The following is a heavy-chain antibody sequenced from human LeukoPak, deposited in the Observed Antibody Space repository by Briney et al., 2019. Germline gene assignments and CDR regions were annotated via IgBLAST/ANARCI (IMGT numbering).Heavy chain of an antibody. V-gene: IGHV3-13*05. J-gene: IGHJ2*01. D-gene: IGHD7-27*01. CDR1: GFTVRSYD. CDR3: ARELGIEGYWYFDL. CDR2: ISTASNP. Sequence: GGSLRLSCAASGFTVRSYDMHWVRHVAGKGLEWVSAISTASNPHYAASVQGRFTIFRANAENSLYLQMNSLSAEDTAVYYCARELGIEGYWYFDLWGRGTLVTVSS.